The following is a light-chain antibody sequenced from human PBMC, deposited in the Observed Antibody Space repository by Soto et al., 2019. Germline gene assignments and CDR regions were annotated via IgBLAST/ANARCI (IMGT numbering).Light chain of an antibody. V-gene: IGKV3-11*01. CDR3: QQRT. Sequence: EIVLTQSPATLPLSPGERATLSCRASQSVSSYLAWYQQKPGQAPRLLIYDASNRATGIPARFSGSGSGTDFTLTISSLEPEDFAVYYCQQRTFGQGTKLEIK. CDR1: QSVSSY. J-gene: IGKJ2*01. CDR2: DAS.